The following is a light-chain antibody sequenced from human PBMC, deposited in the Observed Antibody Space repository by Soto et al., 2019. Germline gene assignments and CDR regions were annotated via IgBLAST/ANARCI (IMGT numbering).Light chain of an antibody. Sequence: EIEMTQSPVTLSVSPGEAATLSCRASQSVRSNLAWYQQKPGQAPRLLIYGASIRVPGIPARFSSSGSPTAFTLTFLSLHSEDSALYYRQQYYNWPYTFGQGTNLEIK. J-gene: IGKJ2*01. CDR2: GAS. CDR3: QQYYNWPYT. CDR1: QSVRSN. V-gene: IGKV3-15*01.